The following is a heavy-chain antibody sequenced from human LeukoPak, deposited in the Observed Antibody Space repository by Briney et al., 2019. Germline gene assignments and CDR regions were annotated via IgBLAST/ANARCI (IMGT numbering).Heavy chain of an antibody. V-gene: IGHV1-69*04. J-gene: IGHJ6*02. CDR2: IIPILGIA. Sequence: SVKVSCKASGGTFSSYAISWERQAPGQGLEWMGRIIPILGIANYAQKFQGRVTITADKSTSTAYMELSSLRSEDTAVYYCARVDTAMSTTGAAYGMDVWGQGTTVTVSS. D-gene: IGHD5-18*01. CDR1: GGTFSSYA. CDR3: ARVDTAMSTTGAAYGMDV.